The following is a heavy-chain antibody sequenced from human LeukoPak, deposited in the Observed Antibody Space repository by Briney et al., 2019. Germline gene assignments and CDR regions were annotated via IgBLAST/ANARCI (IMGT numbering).Heavy chain of an antibody. CDR1: GYSISSAYY. Sequence: SETLSLTCSVSGYSISSAYYWGWIRQPPGKGLEWIATIHYSGSTYYNPSLKSRVTISVDTSKNQLSLKLSSVTAADTAVYYCARGHRWFDPWGQGTLVTVSS. CDR3: ARGHRWFDP. V-gene: IGHV4-38-2*02. CDR2: IHYSGST. J-gene: IGHJ5*02.